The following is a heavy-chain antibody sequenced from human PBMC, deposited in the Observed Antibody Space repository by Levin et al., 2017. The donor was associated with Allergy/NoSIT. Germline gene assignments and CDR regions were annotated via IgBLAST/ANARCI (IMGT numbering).Heavy chain of an antibody. Sequence: SETLSLTCTVSGDSISNYHWNWLRQPPGKELEWIGCLYYSGSTKYNPSLKSRVTISVDATKNQFSLKLSSVTAADTAVYYCARDQGSSGWYGWIDSWGQGTLVTVSS. CDR1: GDSISNYH. V-gene: IGHV4-59*01. J-gene: IGHJ5*01. CDR2: LYYSGST. D-gene: IGHD6-19*01. CDR3: ARDQGSSGWYGWIDS.